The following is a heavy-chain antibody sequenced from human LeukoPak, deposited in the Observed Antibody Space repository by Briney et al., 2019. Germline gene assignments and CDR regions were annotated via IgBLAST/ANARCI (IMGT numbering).Heavy chain of an antibody. D-gene: IGHD2-2*01. CDR1: GYTFTGYY. CDR2: INPNSGGT. CDR3: AGNYCSSTSCNYYYYYMDV. V-gene: IGHV1-2*06. Sequence: VASVKVSCKASGYTFTGYYMHWVRQAPGQGLEWMGRINPNSGGTNYAQKFQGRVTMTRDTSISTAYMELSRLRSDDTAVYYCAGNYCSSTSCNYYYYYMDVWGKGTTVTVSS. J-gene: IGHJ6*03.